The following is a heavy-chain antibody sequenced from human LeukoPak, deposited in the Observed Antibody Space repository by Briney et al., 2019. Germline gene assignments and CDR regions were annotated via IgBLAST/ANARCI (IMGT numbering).Heavy chain of an antibody. V-gene: IGHV4-59*01. J-gene: IGHJ4*02. CDR3: ARQGIPFPLIDC. CDR2: IYYSGST. Sequence: SETLSLIYTVSGGSINSYYWSWIRQPPGKGLEWIGYIYYSGSTNYNPSLKSRVTISVDTSKSQFSLKLSSVTAADTAVYYCARQGIPFPLIDCWRQGTLVTVSS. CDR1: GGSINSYY. D-gene: IGHD4/OR15-4a*01.